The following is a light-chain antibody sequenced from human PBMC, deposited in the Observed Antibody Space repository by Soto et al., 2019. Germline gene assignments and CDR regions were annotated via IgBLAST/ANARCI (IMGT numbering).Light chain of an antibody. V-gene: IGKV1-5*03. J-gene: IGKJ4*01. CDR3: QEYNSDSGLT. Sequence: DIQMTQSPSTLSASVGDRVTITCRASQSISSWLAWYQQKPEKAPKLLIYTTSNLKSGVPSRFSGSGSGTEFTLTISSLQPDDFATYYCQEYNSDSGLTFGGGTKVEIK. CDR2: TTS. CDR1: QSISSW.